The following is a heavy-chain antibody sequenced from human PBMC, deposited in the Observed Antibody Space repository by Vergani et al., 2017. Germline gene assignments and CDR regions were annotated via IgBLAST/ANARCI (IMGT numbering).Heavy chain of an antibody. D-gene: IGHD6-19*01. V-gene: IGHV4-39*01. J-gene: IGHJ5*02. CDR3: ARHSTVEWLVKLGWIDP. CDR2: IHYSGST. CDR1: GAPIRSSNYY. Sequence: QLQLQESGPGLVKPSATLSLTCSVSGAPIRSSNYYWVWIRQPPGKGLEWIASIHYSGSTYYNPVLKSRVTISVDRSKNQFSLKLSSVTAADTAVYFCARHSTVEWLVKLGWIDPWGQGILVTVSS.